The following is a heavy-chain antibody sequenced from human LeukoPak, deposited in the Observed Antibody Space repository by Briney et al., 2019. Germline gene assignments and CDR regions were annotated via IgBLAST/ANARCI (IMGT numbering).Heavy chain of an antibody. V-gene: IGHV1-18*01. D-gene: IGHD6-13*01. CDR1: GYTFTSYG. CDR2: ISAYNGNT. J-gene: IGHJ5*02. CDR3: ARWGIAAAGTGGDWFDP. Sequence: ASVKVSCKASGYTFTSYGISWVRQAPGQGLEWMGWISAYNGNTNYARKLQGRVTMTTDTSTSTAYMELRSLRSDDTAVYYCARWGIAAAGTGGDWFDPWGQGTLVTVSS.